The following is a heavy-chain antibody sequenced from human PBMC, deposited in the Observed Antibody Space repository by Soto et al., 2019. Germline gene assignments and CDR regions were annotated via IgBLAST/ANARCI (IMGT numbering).Heavy chain of an antibody. D-gene: IGHD3-9*01. CDR3: ARDADILTGSDAFDI. CDR2: ISSSRSYT. Sequence: QVQLVESGGGLVKPGGSLRLSCAVSGFTLSDYYMSWIRQAPGKGLEGVSYISSSRSYTNYADSVKGRFTISRDNAKNSMYLQMNSLRVEDTAGYYCARDADILTGSDAFDIWGQGTMVTVSS. J-gene: IGHJ3*02. CDR1: GFTLSDYY. V-gene: IGHV3-11*05.